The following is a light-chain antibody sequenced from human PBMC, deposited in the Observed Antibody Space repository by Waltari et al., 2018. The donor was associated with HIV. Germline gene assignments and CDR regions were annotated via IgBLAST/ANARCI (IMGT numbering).Light chain of an antibody. CDR1: SNAVGGYNY. J-gene: IGLJ2*01. V-gene: IGLV2-8*01. CDR3: SSYSGGNNFDVV. CDR2: EVS. Sequence: QSALTQPPSASGSPGQSVTISCTGTSNAVGGYNYVSWYQQHPGKAPKLIIYEVSERPSGVPDRFSGSKSGNTASLTVSGLQAEDEADYYCSSYSGGNNFDVVFGGGTKLTVL.